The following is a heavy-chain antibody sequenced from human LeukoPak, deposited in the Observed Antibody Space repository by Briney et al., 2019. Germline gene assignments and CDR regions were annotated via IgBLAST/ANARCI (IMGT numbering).Heavy chain of an antibody. CDR2: IYSSGAT. CDR1: DDSISMYY. V-gene: IGHV4-59*08. Sequence: SETLSLTCTVSDDSISMYYWSWIRQPPGKGPEWIAYIYSSGATSYNPPLRSRVSISLDTSNSQFSLKLKSMTVADTAVYYCVRLKMGAYFELWGRGTLVTVSS. J-gene: IGHJ2*01. D-gene: IGHD1-26*01. CDR3: VRLKMGAYFEL.